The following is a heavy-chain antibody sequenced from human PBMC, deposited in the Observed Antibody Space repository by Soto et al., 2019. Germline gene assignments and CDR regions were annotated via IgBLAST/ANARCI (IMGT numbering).Heavy chain of an antibody. J-gene: IGHJ6*02. CDR1: GGSFSGYY. Sequence: SETLSLTCAVYGGSFSGYYSSWIRQPPGKGLEWIGEINHSGSTNYNPSLKSRVTISVATSKNQFSMNLSSVTGADTAVYYCARQHPEPPADSSGFLVDVWGQGTTVTVSS. D-gene: IGHD3-22*01. V-gene: IGHV4-34*01. CDR3: ARQHPEPPADSSGFLVDV. CDR2: INHSGST.